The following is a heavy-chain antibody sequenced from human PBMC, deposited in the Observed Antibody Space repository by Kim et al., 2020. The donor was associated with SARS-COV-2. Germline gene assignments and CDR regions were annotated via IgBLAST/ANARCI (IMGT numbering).Heavy chain of an antibody. V-gene: IGHV1-8*01. J-gene: IGHJ3*02. Sequence: ASVKVSCKASGYTFTSYDINWVRQATGQGLEWMGWMNPNSGNTGYAQKFQGRVTMTRNTSISTAYMELSSLRSEDTAVYYCARVVLGVGATTGGDAFDIWGQGTMVTVSS. D-gene: IGHD1-26*01. CDR1: GYTFTSYD. CDR2: MNPNSGNT. CDR3: ARVVLGVGATTGGDAFDI.